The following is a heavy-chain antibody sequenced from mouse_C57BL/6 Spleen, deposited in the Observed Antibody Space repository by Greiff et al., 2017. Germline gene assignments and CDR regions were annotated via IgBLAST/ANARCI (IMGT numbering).Heavy chain of an antibody. D-gene: IGHD2-3*01. CDR2: ITPSNGGT. CDR3: ARPIYDGYYGGFDY. V-gene: IGHV1-53*01. Sequence: QVHVKQSGTELVKPGASVKLSCKASGYTFTSYWMHWVKQRPGQGLEWIGNITPSNGGTNYNEKFKSKATLTVDKSSSTAYMQLSSLTSEDSAVYYCARPIYDGYYGGFDYWGQGTLVTVSA. J-gene: IGHJ3*01. CDR1: GYTFTSYW.